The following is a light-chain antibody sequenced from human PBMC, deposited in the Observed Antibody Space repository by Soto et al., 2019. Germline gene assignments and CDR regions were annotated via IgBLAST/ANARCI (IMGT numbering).Light chain of an antibody. CDR3: QEFEDVPPHT. J-gene: IGKJ2*01. CDR2: DAV. CDR1: QDIQKY. Sequence: DIQVTQSPSSLSASVGDRVTIICQASQDIQKYLNWYQHKPGKAPKLLIHDAVYLETGVPSRFSGSGSGTRFTLTISSLQPEDIATYYCQEFEDVPPHTFGEGTKLEIK. V-gene: IGKV1-33*01.